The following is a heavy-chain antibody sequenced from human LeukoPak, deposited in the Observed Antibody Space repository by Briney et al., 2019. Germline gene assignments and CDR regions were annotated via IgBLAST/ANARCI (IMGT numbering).Heavy chain of an antibody. J-gene: IGHJ4*02. V-gene: IGHV1-3*01. CDR1: GYTFTSYA. CDR3: ARDPCSGGTCYIHPFDY. Sequence: ASVKVSCKASGYTFTSYALHWVRQAPGQRLEWMGWINDGNGNTKYSQKFQGRVTITRDTSASTAYMELSSLRSKDTAVYYCARDPCSGGTCYIHPFDYWGQGALVTVSS. CDR2: INDGNGNT. D-gene: IGHD2-15*01.